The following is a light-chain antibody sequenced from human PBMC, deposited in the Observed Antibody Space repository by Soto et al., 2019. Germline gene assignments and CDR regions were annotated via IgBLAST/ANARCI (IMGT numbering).Light chain of an antibody. Sequence: QSALTQPASVSGSPGQSITISCTGTSSDVGGYNYVSWYQQHPGKAPKLMIYDVSNRPSGVSNRFSGSKSGNTASLTISGLQAEHEADYYCSSYTSSSTLAWVFGGGTKLTVL. CDR3: SSYTSSSTLAWV. V-gene: IGLV2-14*01. J-gene: IGLJ3*02. CDR2: DVS. CDR1: SSDVGGYNY.